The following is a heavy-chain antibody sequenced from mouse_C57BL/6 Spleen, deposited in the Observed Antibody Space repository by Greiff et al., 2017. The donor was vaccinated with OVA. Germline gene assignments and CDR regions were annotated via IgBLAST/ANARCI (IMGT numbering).Heavy chain of an antibody. CDR3: ARALFGYGSSYGY. V-gene: IGHV1-55*01. Sequence: VQLQQPGAELVKPGASVKMSCKASGYTFTSYWKTWVKQRPGQGLEWIGDIYPGSGSTNYNEKFKSKATLTVDTSSSTAYMQLSSLTSEDSAVYYCARALFGYGSSYGYWGQGTTLTVSS. CDR2: IYPGSGST. CDR1: GYTFTSYW. D-gene: IGHD1-1*01. J-gene: IGHJ2*01.